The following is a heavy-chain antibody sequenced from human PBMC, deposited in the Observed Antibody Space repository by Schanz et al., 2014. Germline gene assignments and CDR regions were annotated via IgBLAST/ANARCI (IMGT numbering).Heavy chain of an antibody. D-gene: IGHD3-22*01. J-gene: IGHJ4*02. CDR1: GFTFSSYA. V-gene: IGHV3-30*04. CDR2: VPFDGSQK. CDR3: ARPPHDSSGYYPFDY. Sequence: QVQLVESGGGVVQPGRSLRLSCAASGFTFSSYALHWVRQAPGKGLEWVAFVPFDGSQKFYADSVKGRFTISRDNAKSSLYLQMNSLRAEDTAVYYCARPPHDSSGYYPFDYWGQGTLVTVSS.